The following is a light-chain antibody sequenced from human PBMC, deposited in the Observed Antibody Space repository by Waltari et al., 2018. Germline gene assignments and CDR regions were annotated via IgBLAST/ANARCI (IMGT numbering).Light chain of an antibody. CDR3: LSYTTSDTYV. CDR1: SSDVGRYDY. CDR2: DFT. J-gene: IGLJ1*01. Sequence: SALPQPASVSGSPGQSISISCTGTSSDVGRYDYVSWYQQHPDKAPKLLIYDFTQRPSVISHRCAGSKSGYTASLTISGLQSEDEADYYCLSYTTSDTYVFGSGTRVTVL. V-gene: IGLV2-14*03.